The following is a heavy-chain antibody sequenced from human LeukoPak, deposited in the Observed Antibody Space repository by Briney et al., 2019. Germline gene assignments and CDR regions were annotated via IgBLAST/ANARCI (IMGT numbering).Heavy chain of an antibody. J-gene: IGHJ6*02. CDR3: ARAVALYYGMDV. V-gene: IGHV3-7*01. CDR2: IKKDGTEK. Sequence: GGSLRLSCAASGFTFSSYWMSWVRQAPGKGLEWVANIKKDGTEKNYVDSVTGRFTISRDNSKNTLYLQMNSLRAEDTAVYYCARAVALYYGMDVWGQGTTVTVSS. CDR1: GFTFSSYW. D-gene: IGHD4-23*01.